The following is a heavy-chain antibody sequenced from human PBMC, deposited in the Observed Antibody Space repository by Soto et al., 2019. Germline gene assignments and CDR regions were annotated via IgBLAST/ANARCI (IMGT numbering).Heavy chain of an antibody. V-gene: IGHV1-18*01. CDR2: ISDYNGNT. CDR1: GYTFTSYA. CDR3: ARDAAAGLKDY. J-gene: IGHJ4*02. D-gene: IGHD6-13*01. Sequence: QVQLVQSGAEVKKPGASVKVSCKASGYTFTSYAISWVRQAPGQGLEWMGWISDYNGNTSYAQKLQGRGTMTTDTSTSTAYMEVRSLRSDDTAVYYCARDAAAGLKDYRGQGTLVTVSS.